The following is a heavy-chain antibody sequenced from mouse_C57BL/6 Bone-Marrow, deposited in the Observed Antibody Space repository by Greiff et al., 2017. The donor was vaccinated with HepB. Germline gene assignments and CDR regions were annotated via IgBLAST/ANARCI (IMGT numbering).Heavy chain of an antibody. CDR3: ASIYYDYLYAMDY. CDR2: IDPANGNT. D-gene: IGHD2-4*01. J-gene: IGHJ4*01. Sequence: VQLKESVAELVRPGASVKLSCTASGFNIKNTYMHWVKQRPEQGLEWIGRIDPANGNTKYAPKFQGKATITADTSSNTAYLQLSSLTSDDTAIYYCASIYYDYLYAMDYWGQGTSVTVSS. V-gene: IGHV14-3*01. CDR1: GFNIKNTY.